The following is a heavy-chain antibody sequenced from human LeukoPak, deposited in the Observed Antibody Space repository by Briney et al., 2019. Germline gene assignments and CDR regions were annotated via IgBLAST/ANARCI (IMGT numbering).Heavy chain of an antibody. CDR3: AKDSYGSGSYYVFYFDY. D-gene: IGHD1-26*01. V-gene: IGHV3-23*01. CDR1: GFTFSSYA. J-gene: IGHJ4*02. Sequence: GGSLRLSCAASGFTFSSYAMSWVRQAPGKGLEWVSAISGSGGSTYYADSVKGRFTISRDNSKSTLYLQMNSLRAEDTAVYYCAKDSYGSGSYYVFYFDYWGQGTLVTVSS. CDR2: ISGSGGST.